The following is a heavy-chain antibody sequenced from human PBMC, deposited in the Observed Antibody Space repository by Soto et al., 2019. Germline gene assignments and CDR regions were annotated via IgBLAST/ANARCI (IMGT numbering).Heavy chain of an antibody. J-gene: IGHJ6*02. CDR2: ISYDGSNK. CDR1: GFTFSSYG. D-gene: IGHD6-19*01. CDR3: VKDGSSGWPYFYDMDV. Sequence: PGGSLRLSCAASGFTFSSYGMHWVRQAPGKGLEWVAVISYDGSNKYYADSVKGRFTISRDNSKNMLYLQMSSLRAEDTAVYYCVKDGSSGWPYFYDMDVWGQGTTVTV. V-gene: IGHV3-30*18.